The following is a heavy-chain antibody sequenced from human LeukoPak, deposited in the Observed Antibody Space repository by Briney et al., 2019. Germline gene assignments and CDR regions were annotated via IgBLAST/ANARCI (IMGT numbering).Heavy chain of an antibody. CDR3: AKAPYYDSSGSPEAY. D-gene: IGHD3-22*01. J-gene: IGHJ4*02. CDR2: ISGSGGST. V-gene: IGHV3-23*01. Sequence: GGSLRLSCAASGFTFSSYGMSWVRQAPGKGLEWVSAISGSGGSTYYADSVKGRFTISRDNSKNTLFLQMNSLRAEDTAVYYCAKAPYYDSSGSPEAYWGQGTLVTVSS. CDR1: GFTFSSYG.